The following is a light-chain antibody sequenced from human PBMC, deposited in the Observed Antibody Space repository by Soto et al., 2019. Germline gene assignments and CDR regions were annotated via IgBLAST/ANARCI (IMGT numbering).Light chain of an antibody. V-gene: IGKV3-11*01. J-gene: IGKJ5*01. CDR1: QSVSSY. CDR3: QQRSKWIT. Sequence: EMVLTQCPATLPLSPGERATLSCRASQSVSSYLAWYQQKPCQAPRLLIYDASNGATGIPARFSGRGSGTDFALSASSLDPEVFAEYYCQQRSKWITIGQGTRLESK. CDR2: DAS.